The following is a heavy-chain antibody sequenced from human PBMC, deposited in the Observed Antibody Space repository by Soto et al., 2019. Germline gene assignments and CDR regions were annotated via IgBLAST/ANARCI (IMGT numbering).Heavy chain of an antibody. J-gene: IGHJ3*02. CDR3: ARRRSRISGLWGSDFDI. V-gene: IGHV3-48*03. Sequence: GGSLRLCCAASGFRRSSYAMSWVRQGPGQGLEWVSYIFTSGSSIHYADSVKGRFTISRENAKNSLYLQMNSVRVVDTAVYYCARRRSRISGLWGSDFDIWGQGTMVTVSS. D-gene: IGHD2-21*01. CDR2: IFTSGSSI. CDR1: GFRRSSYA.